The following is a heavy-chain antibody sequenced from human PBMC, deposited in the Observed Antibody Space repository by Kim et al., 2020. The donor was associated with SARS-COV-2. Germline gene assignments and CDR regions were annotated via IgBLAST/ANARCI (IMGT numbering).Heavy chain of an antibody. Sequence: GGSLRLSCAASGFTFSSYAMHWVRQAPGKGLEWVAVISYDGSNKYYADSVKGRFTISRDNSKNTLYLQMNSLRAEDTAVYYCARDIYDFWSSLVYYYYGMDVWGQGTTVTVSS. CDR1: GFTFSSYA. V-gene: IGHV3-30*03. D-gene: IGHD3-3*01. J-gene: IGHJ6*02. CDR2: ISYDGSNK. CDR3: ARDIYDFWSSLVYYYYGMDV.